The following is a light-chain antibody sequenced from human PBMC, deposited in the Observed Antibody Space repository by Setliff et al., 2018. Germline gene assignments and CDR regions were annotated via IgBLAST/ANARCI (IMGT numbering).Light chain of an antibody. CDR1: SSDIGGYNY. V-gene: IGLV2-14*01. J-gene: IGLJ1*01. Sequence: QSVLTQPASVSGSPGQSITISCTGTSSDIGGYNYVSWYQQHPGKAPKFMIYEVSSRPSGVSNRFSGSKSGNTASLTISGLQAEDEADYYCSSYTSSGTDVFGSGTKVTVL. CDR3: SSYTSSGTDV. CDR2: EVS.